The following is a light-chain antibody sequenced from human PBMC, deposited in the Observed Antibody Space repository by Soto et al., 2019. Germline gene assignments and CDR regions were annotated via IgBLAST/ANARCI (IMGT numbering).Light chain of an antibody. Sequence: QSVLTQPPSASGTPGQRVTISCSGSSSNIGSNYVYWYQQLPGTAPKLLIYRNNQRPSGVPDRVSGSKSGTSASLAISGLRSEDEGDYYCAAWDDSLSAVVFGGGTQLTVL. CDR1: SSNIGSNY. CDR2: RNN. V-gene: IGLV1-47*01. CDR3: AAWDDSLSAVV. J-gene: IGLJ2*01.